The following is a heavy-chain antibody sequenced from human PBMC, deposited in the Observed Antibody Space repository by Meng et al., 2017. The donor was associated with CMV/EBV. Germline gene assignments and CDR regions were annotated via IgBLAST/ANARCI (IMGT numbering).Heavy chain of an antibody. CDR3: ARRRSSSRWFDP. CDR2: IYPGDSDT. CDR1: GYTFTSYW. D-gene: IGHD6-6*01. V-gene: IGHV5-51*01. Sequence: KVSCKGSGYTFTSYWIVWVRQMPGKGLEWMGLIYPGDSDTKYSPSFQGQVTMSADKSISTAYLQWSSLNASDTAIYYCARRRSSSRWFDPWGQGTQVTVSS. J-gene: IGHJ5*02.